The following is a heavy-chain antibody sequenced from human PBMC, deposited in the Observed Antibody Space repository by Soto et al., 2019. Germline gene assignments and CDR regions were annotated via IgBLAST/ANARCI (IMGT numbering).Heavy chain of an antibody. CDR1: GGPFSSHT. D-gene: IGHD3-10*01. J-gene: IGHJ4*02. Sequence: SVKVSCKDSGGPFSSHTCCWVRQAPGQGPEWMGRIIPQFDIVNYAQKLQGRVTITADKSTTTVYMELSSLRNEDTAVYYCAKEGVTMVRGANARNYFDYWGQGTLVTVSS. CDR2: IIPQFDIV. CDR3: AKEGVTMVRGANARNYFDY. V-gene: IGHV1-69*04.